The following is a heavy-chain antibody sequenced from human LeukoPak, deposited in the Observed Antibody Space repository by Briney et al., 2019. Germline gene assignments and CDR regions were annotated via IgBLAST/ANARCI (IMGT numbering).Heavy chain of an antibody. Sequence: GGSLRLSCTVSGFTVSSYGMHWVRQAPGKGLEWVAFIRYDGSNKYYADSVKGRFTISRDNSKNTLYLQMNSLRAEDTAVYYCAKDLYGGKDLDYWGQGTLVTVSS. CDR1: GFTVSSYG. V-gene: IGHV3-30*02. CDR3: AKDLYGGKDLDY. J-gene: IGHJ4*02. D-gene: IGHD4-23*01. CDR2: IRYDGSNK.